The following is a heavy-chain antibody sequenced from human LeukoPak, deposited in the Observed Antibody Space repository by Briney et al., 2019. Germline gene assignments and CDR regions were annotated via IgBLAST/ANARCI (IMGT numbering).Heavy chain of an antibody. CDR1: GGSFSGYY. D-gene: IGHD3-9*01. CDR2: INHSGST. V-gene: IGHV4-34*01. Sequence: SQTLSLTCAVYGGSFSGYYWSWIRQPPGKGLEWIGEINHSGSTNYNPSLKSRVFVSVDTSKNQFSLKLTSMTAADTALYYCARHARTYYDILTGPYGGDFDSWGQGTLVTVSS. J-gene: IGHJ4*02. CDR3: ARHARTYYDILTGPYGGDFDS.